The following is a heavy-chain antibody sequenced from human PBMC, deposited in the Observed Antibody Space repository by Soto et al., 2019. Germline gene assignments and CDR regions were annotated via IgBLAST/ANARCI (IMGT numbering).Heavy chain of an antibody. CDR2: TRNSGGA. CDR3: ASHLVMAGTRGFDH. V-gene: IGHV4-4*02. CDR1: SGSVFSSNW. J-gene: IGHJ4*02. D-gene: IGHD6-19*01. Sequence: QVQLQESGPGLVKPSGTLSLTCAVSSGSVFSSNWWSWVRLPPGKGMEWIGETRNSGGANYNPSLKSLVTITVARSRNHIFLELSSVTAADTAVYYGASHLVMAGTRGFDHWGLGTLVTVSS.